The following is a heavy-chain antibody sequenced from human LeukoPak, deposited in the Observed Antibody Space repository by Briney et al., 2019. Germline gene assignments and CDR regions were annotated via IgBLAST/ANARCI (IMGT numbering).Heavy chain of an antibody. CDR2: ISSSSTTI. D-gene: IGHD3-16*01. CDR1: GFTFSSFD. CDR3: ARRFDY. J-gene: IGHJ4*02. V-gene: IGHV3-48*01. Sequence: HAGGPLRLSCAASGFTFSSFDMNWVRQAPGKGLEWISYISSSSTTIFYADSVKGRFTISRDNAKNSLYLQLNSLRAEDTAMYYCARRFDYWGQGTQVTVSS.